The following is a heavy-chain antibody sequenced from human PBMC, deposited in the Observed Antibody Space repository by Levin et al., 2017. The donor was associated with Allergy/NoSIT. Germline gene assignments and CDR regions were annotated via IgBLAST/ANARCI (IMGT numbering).Heavy chain of an antibody. CDR3: AREDTSMVESTLLDY. CDR1: GFTFSSCW. D-gene: IGHD5-18*01. J-gene: IGHJ4*02. V-gene: IGHV3-74*01. CDR2: IKGDGSSI. Sequence: GSLKISCAASGFTFSSCWMHWVRQAPGKGLVWVSRIKGDGSSISYADSVKGRFTISRENAKNTLYLQMNSLRGEDTAVYYCAREDTSMVESTLLDYWGQGTLVTVSS.